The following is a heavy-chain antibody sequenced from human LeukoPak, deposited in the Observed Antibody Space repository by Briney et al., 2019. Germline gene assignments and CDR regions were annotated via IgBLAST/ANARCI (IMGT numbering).Heavy chain of an antibody. CDR1: GFTFSTYT. CDR2: INNNGGTR. CDR3: VRWVETTMINDY. D-gene: IGHD3-16*01. Sequence: GGSLRLSCSASGFTFSTYTMHWVRQAPGKGLEYVSAINNNGGTRYYADSVKGRFTISRDNSKNTLYLQMSSLRPEDTALYYCVRWVETTMINDYWGQGTLVTVSS. V-gene: IGHV3-64D*06. J-gene: IGHJ4*02.